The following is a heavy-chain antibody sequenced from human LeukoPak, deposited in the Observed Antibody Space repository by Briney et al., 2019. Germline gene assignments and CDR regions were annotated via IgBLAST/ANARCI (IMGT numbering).Heavy chain of an antibody. V-gene: IGHV4-34*01. CDR3: ARVYDYGDPLFDY. CDR2: INHSGST. Sequence: PSETLSLTCAVYGGSFSGYYWSWIRQPPGKGLEWIGEINHSGSTNYNPSLKSRVTISVDTSKNQFSLKLSYVTAADTAVYYCARVYDYGDPLFDYWGQGTLVTVSS. J-gene: IGHJ4*02. D-gene: IGHD4-17*01. CDR1: GGSFSGYY.